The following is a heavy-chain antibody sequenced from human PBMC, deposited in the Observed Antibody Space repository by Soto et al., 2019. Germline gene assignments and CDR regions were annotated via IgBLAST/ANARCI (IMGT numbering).Heavy chain of an antibody. D-gene: IGHD3-16*02. CDR1: GGSISSGGYY. J-gene: IGHJ6*02. CDR2: IYYSGST. V-gene: IGHV4-31*03. CDR3: ARDTSMITFGGVIVPGYGMDV. Sequence: QVQLQESGPGLVKPSQTLSLTCTVSGGSISSGGYYWSWIRQHPGKGLEWIGYIYYSGSTYYNPSLKSRVTISVDTSKNQFSLKLSSVTAADTAVYYCARDTSMITFGGVIVPGYGMDVWGQGTTVTVSS.